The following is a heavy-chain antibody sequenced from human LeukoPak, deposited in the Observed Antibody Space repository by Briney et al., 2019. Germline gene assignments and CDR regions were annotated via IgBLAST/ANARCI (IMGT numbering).Heavy chain of an antibody. J-gene: IGHJ4*02. CDR3: ARGVEYSYAN. D-gene: IGHD5-18*01. V-gene: IGHV1-69*13. CDR2: IIPIFGTA. CDR1: GGTFSSYA. Sequence: VASVTLSCKASGGTFSSYAISWVRQAPGQGLEWMGGIIPIFGTANYAQKFQGRVTITADESTSTAYMELSSLRSEDTAVYYCARGVEYSYANWGQGTLVTVSS.